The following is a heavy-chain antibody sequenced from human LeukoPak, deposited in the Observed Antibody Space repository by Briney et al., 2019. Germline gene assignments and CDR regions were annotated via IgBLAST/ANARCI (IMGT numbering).Heavy chain of an antibody. CDR3: ARSPHILTGENFDY. CDR1: GYTFTGYY. V-gene: IGHV1-2*02. J-gene: IGHJ4*02. CDR2: INPNSGGT. Sequence: ASVKVSCKASGYTFTGYYMHWVRQAPGQGLEWMGWINPNSGGTNYAQKFQDRVSMTRDTSISTAYMHLSRLRSADTAVYYCARSPHILTGENFDYWGQGTLVTVSS. D-gene: IGHD3-9*01.